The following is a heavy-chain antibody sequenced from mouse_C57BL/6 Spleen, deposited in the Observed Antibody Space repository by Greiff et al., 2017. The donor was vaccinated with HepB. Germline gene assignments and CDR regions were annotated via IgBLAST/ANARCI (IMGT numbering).Heavy chain of an antibody. D-gene: IGHD1-1*01. CDR1: GYSITSGYY. J-gene: IGHJ2*01. V-gene: IGHV3-6*01. CDR3: ARDQGLYYGSPFDD. Sequence: EVKLMESGPGLVKPSQSLSLTCSVTGYSITSGYYWNWIRQFPGNKLEWMGYISYDGSNNYNPSLKNRISITRDTSKNQFFLKLNSVTTEDTATYYCARDQGLYYGSPFDDWGQGTTLTVSS. CDR2: ISYDGSN.